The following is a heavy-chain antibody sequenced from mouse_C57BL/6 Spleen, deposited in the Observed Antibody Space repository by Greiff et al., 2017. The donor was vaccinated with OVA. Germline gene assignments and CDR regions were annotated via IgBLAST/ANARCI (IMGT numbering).Heavy chain of an antibody. CDR3: ARRYYGSSYGYFDV. V-gene: IGHV1-26*01. D-gene: IGHD1-1*01. CDR2: INPNNGGT. CDR1: GYTFTDYY. J-gene: IGHJ1*03. Sequence: VQLQQSGPELVKPGASVKISCKASGYTFTDYYMNWVKQSHGKSLEWIGDINPNNGGTSYNQKFKGKATLTVDKSSSTAYMALRSLTSEDSAVYYCARRYYGSSYGYFDVWGTGTTVTVSS.